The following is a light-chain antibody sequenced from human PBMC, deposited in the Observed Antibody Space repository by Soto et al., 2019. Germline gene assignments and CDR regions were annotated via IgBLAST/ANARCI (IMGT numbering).Light chain of an antibody. Sequence: EIVLTQSPGTLSLSPGERATLSCRASQSVSSSYLAWYQQKPGQAPRLLIYAASTRATGIPDRFSGSGSGTDFTLTINRLEPEDCAVYYCQQYGGSGPVTFGGGTKVEI. CDR2: AAS. CDR1: QSVSSSY. CDR3: QQYGGSGPVT. J-gene: IGKJ4*01. V-gene: IGKV3-20*01.